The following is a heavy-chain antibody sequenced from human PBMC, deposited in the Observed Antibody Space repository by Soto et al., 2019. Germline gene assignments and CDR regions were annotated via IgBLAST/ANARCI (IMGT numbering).Heavy chain of an antibody. CDR1: GGSISSGGYS. CDR3: ARVMYYYDSSGYYYEGWYFDL. Sequence: QLQLQESGSGLVKPSQTLSLTCAVSGGSISSGGYSWSWIRQPPGKGLEWIGYIYHSGSTYYNPSLKSRVTISVDRSKNQFSLKLSSVTAADTAVYYCARVMYYYDSSGYYYEGWYFDLWGRGTLVTVSS. J-gene: IGHJ2*01. CDR2: IYHSGST. V-gene: IGHV4-30-2*01. D-gene: IGHD3-22*01.